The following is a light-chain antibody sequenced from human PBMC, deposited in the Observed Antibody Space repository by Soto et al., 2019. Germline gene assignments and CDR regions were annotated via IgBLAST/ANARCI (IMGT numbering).Light chain of an antibody. CDR3: QKYGSSASWT. V-gene: IGKV3-20*01. Sequence: VLTQSPGTLSLSPGERATLSCRASQRISSSYLAWYQQKPGQAPSLFIYGASSRATGIPDRFSGSGSGTDFTLTISRLEPEDLAVYYCQKYGSSASWTFGQGTKVEIK. CDR1: QRISSSY. J-gene: IGKJ1*01. CDR2: GAS.